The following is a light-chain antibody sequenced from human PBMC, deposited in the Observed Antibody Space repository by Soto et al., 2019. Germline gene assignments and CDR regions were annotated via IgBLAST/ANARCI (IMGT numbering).Light chain of an antibody. Sequence: EIVLTQSPGTLSLSPGERATLSCRASQSLSSTYLAWYQQKPGQAPRLLIYGASSRATGIPDRISGSGSGTDFALTISRLEPEDFAVYYCQHYGTSLRTFGQGTKVEVK. CDR2: GAS. CDR3: QHYGTSLRT. V-gene: IGKV3-20*01. J-gene: IGKJ1*01. CDR1: QSLSSTY.